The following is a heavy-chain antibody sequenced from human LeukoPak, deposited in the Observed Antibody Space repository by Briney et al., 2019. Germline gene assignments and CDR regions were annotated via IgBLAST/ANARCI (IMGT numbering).Heavy chain of an antibody. D-gene: IGHD3-22*01. J-gene: IGHJ4*02. V-gene: IGHV3-7*01. CDR1: GFTFSSYW. CDR2: IKQGGGEK. CDR3: ARDSNYYDSSGVFDY. Sequence: GGSLRLSCAASGFTFSSYWMSWVRQAPGKGLEWVANIKQGGGEKYYVHSVKGRFTISRDNAKNSLYLQMNSLRAEDTAVYYCARDSNYYDSSGVFDYWGQGTLVTVSP.